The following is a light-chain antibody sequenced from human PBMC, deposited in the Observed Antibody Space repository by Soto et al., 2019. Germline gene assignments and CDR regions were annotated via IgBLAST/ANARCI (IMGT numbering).Light chain of an antibody. Sequence: EIVLTQSPGTLSLSPGERATLSCRASQSVSSSYLAWYQQKPGQAPRLLIYGASSRATGIPDRFSGSGSGTDFTLTISRLEPEDFAVYYCQQYGSSPLVTFGQETRLEIK. V-gene: IGKV3-20*01. J-gene: IGKJ5*01. CDR3: QQYGSSPLVT. CDR2: GAS. CDR1: QSVSSSY.